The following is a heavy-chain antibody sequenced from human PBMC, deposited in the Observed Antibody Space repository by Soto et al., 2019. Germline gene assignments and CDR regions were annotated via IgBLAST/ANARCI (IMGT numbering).Heavy chain of an antibody. V-gene: IGHV5-51*01. CDR1: GYSFTSYW. J-gene: IGHJ5*02. D-gene: IGHD3-3*01. CDR2: IYPGDSDT. CDR3: ARTEVYDFWSGYPRTNWFDP. Sequence: GESLKISCKGSGYSFTSYWIGWVRQMPGKGLEWMGIIYPGDSDTRYSPSFQGQVTISADKSISTAYLQWSSLKASDTAMYYCARTEVYDFWSGYPRTNWFDPWGQGTLVTVSS.